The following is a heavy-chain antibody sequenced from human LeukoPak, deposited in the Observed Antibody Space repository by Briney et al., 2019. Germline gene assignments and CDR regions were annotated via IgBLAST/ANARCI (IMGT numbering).Heavy chain of an antibody. J-gene: IGHJ4*02. CDR1: GFTFSSYW. D-gene: IGHD2-2*03. Sequence: GGSLRLSCAASGFTFSSYWMHWVRQAPGKGLVWVSRVNTDGRTTNYADSVRGRFTISRDNAENTLYLQMNSLRVEDAAVYYCSMDLSGAHDYWGQGSVVTVSS. CDR3: SMDLSGAHDY. V-gene: IGHV3-74*01. CDR2: VNTDGRTT.